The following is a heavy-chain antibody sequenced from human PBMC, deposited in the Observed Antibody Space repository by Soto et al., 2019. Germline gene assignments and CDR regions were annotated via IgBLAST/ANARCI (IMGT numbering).Heavy chain of an antibody. Sequence: QMQLVQSGAEVKKPGSSVKVSCKASGGTFGNLGISWLRQAPGQGLEWMGGTIPIFDTPHYAEKFRDRLTLTAGATSTAYMELTSLSSEGTATYYCARDREDGSGTKYTWFDSWGQGTLVTVSS. J-gene: IGHJ5*01. CDR1: GGTFGNLG. CDR3: ARDREDGSGTKYTWFDS. V-gene: IGHV1-69*01. CDR2: TIPIFDTP. D-gene: IGHD3-10*01.